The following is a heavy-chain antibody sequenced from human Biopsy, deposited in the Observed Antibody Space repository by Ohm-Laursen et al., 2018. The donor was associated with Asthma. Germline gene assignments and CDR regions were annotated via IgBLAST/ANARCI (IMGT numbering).Heavy chain of an antibody. V-gene: IGHV1-69*13. D-gene: IGHD2-2*01. Sequence: ASVKVSCQSLGGTFNTYVIGWVRQAPGQGLEWLGGINSVFGTTTYPQKFQDRVTITADDSTSTVYMELSSLRSEDTAVYYCARKAGSCISRTCYSLDFWGQGTLVTVSS. CDR2: INSVFGTT. CDR3: ARKAGSCISRTCYSLDF. CDR1: GGTFNTYV. J-gene: IGHJ4*02.